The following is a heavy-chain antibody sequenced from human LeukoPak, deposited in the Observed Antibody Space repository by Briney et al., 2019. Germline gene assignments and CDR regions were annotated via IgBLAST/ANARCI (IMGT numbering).Heavy chain of an antibody. Sequence: ASVKVSCKASGYTFTSYYMHWVRQAPGQGLEWMGWMNPNSGNTGYAQKFQGRVTITRNTSISTAYMELSSLRSEDTAVYYCARALYSSSWYENYYYMDVWGKGTTVTVSS. V-gene: IGHV1-8*03. CDR1: GYTFTSYY. CDR2: MNPNSGNT. D-gene: IGHD6-13*01. J-gene: IGHJ6*03. CDR3: ARALYSSSWYENYYYMDV.